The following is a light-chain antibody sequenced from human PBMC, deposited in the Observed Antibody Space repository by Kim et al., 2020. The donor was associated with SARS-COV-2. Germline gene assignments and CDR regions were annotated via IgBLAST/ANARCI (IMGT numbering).Light chain of an antibody. CDR3: QHFNNLPYT. CDR2: AAS. Sequence: DIQMTQSPSSLPASVGDRVTITCQASQDISNHLNWYQQKPGKAPKLLIYAASNLETGVPSRFSGSGSGTDFTFTISSLQPEDIATYYCQHFNNLPYTFGQGTKLEI. V-gene: IGKV1-33*01. CDR1: QDISNH. J-gene: IGKJ2*01.